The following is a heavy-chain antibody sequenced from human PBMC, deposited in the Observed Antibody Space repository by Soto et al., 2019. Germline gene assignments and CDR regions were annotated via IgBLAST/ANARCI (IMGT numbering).Heavy chain of an antibody. CDR1: GYSFTSYW. CDR2: IYPGDSDT. J-gene: IGHJ4*02. D-gene: IGHD3-9*01. V-gene: IGHV5-51*01. Sequence: PGESLKISCKGSGYSFTSYWIGWVRQMPGKGLEWMGIIYPGDSDTRYSPSFPGQVTISADKSISTAYLQWSSLKASDTAMYYCARTHYDILTGYDYWGQGTLVTVSS. CDR3: ARTHYDILTGYDY.